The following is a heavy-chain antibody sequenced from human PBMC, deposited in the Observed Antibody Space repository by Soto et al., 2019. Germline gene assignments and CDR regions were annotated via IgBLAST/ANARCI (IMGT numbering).Heavy chain of an antibody. D-gene: IGHD3-9*01. Sequence: PSETLSLTCTVSGGSISSSSYYWGWIRQPPGKGLEWIGSIYYSGSTYYNPSLKSRVTISVDTSKNQFSLKLSSVTAADTAVYYCARRRYYDILTGYTYGMDVWGQGTTVTVSS. J-gene: IGHJ6*02. CDR1: GGSISSSSYY. V-gene: IGHV4-39*01. CDR2: IYYSGST. CDR3: ARRRYYDILTGYTYGMDV.